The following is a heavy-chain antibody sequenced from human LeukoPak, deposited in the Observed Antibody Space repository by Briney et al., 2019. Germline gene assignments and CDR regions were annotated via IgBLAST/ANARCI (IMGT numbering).Heavy chain of an antibody. CDR3: ARSSTIDY. V-gene: IGHV3-21*01. CDR1: GFTFNFYT. CDR2: ISSSSNVI. J-gene: IGHJ4*02. D-gene: IGHD2-2*01. Sequence: GGSLRLSCAASGFTFNFYTMNWVRRAPGKGLEWVSSISSSSNVIYYADLVKGRFTISRDNAKNSLYLQMNSLRAEDTAVYYCARSSTIDYWGQGTLVTVSS.